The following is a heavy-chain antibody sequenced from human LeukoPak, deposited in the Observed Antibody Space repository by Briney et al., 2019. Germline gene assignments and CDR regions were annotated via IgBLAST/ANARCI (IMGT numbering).Heavy chain of an antibody. D-gene: IGHD1-26*01. CDR1: GYTFTGYY. J-gene: IGHJ5*02. V-gene: IGHV1-2*02. Sequence: GASVKVSCKASGYTFTGYYMHWVRQAPGQGLEWMGWINPNNGDTKYAQKFQGRVTMTTDTSISTAYMELSRLKSDDTPVYYCVRDQIMGNTSYNWFEPWGQGRQVTVSS. CDR3: VRDQIMGNTSYNWFEP. CDR2: INPNNGDT.